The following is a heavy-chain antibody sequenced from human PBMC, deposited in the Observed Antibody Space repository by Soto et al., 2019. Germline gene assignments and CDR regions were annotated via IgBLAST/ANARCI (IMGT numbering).Heavy chain of an antibody. Sequence: QVQLVQSGAEVRKPGASVKVSCKASGYTFSNYFIHWVRQAPGHGLKSLGWINLNTGGSISAQSFRGRGTMTGDRSMSPAFRELSSRRTEDTTIYFGARGIITVNPPADLFDYSMDFWGQGTTVTVS. CDR2: INLNTGGS. V-gene: IGHV1-2*02. CDR3: ARGIITVNPPADLFDYSMDF. D-gene: IGHD6-19*01. J-gene: IGHJ6*02. CDR1: GYTFSNYF.